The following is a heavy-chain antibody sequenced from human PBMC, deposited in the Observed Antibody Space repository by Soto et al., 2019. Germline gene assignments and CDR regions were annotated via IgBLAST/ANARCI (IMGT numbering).Heavy chain of an antibody. CDR2: IYYSGST. J-gene: IGHJ4*02. Sequence: QLQLQESGPGLVKPSETLSLTCTVSGGSISSSSYYWGWIRQPPGKGLEWIGSIYYSGSTYYNPSLNSRIPISGDTSKNQFSRKLSSVAAADTAVYYCARHCGSSSSEEPRESTGPCNHYWGQGTLVTVSS. V-gene: IGHV4-39*01. D-gene: IGHD6-6*01. CDR1: GGSISSSSYY. CDR3: ARHCGSSSSEEPRESTGPCNHY.